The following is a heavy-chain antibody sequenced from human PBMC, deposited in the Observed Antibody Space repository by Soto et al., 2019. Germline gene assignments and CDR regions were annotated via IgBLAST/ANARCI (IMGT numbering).Heavy chain of an antibody. CDR3: AAKLGTTHYFDF. CDR2: IYHTGST. V-gene: IGHV4-31*03. CDR1: GDPVSSGSYY. Sequence: QVQLQESGPGLVQPSQTLSLTCSVSGDPVSSGSYYWTWVRQHPVKGLEWIGYIYHTGSTYYNPSLQSRLIMSIDTSKNQCALHLYAGTAADTAVYFWAAKLGTTHYFDFWGQGSLVAVSS. J-gene: IGHJ4*02. D-gene: IGHD7-27*01.